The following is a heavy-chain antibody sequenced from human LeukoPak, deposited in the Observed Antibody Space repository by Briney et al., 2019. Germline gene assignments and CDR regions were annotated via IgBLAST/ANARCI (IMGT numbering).Heavy chain of an antibody. J-gene: IGHJ4*02. CDR2: IKQDGSEK. CDR1: GFTFSSYA. V-gene: IGHV3-7*01. CDR3: ARVTGLRFLEWFKAHDYYFDY. D-gene: IGHD3-3*01. Sequence: PGGSLRLSCAASGFTFSSYAMSWVRQAPGKGLEWVANIKQDGSEKYYVDSVKGRFTISRDNAKNSLYLQMNSLRAEDTAVYYCARVTGLRFLEWFKAHDYYFDYWGQGTLVTVSS.